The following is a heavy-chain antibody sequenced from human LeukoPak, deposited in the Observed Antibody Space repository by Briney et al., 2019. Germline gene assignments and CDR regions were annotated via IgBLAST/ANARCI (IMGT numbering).Heavy chain of an antibody. D-gene: IGHD2-15*01. Sequence: PGGSLRLSCAASGFSFSNYAMTWVRQAPGKGLEWVSGISASGGSTYHADSVKGRFTISRDNSKNTLYLQVNSLRAEDTAIYYCSKGPYNGGSCYDYESDHWGQETLVTVSS. V-gene: IGHV3-23*01. CDR2: ISASGGST. CDR3: SKGPYNGGSCYDYESDH. J-gene: IGHJ5*02. CDR1: GFSFSNYA.